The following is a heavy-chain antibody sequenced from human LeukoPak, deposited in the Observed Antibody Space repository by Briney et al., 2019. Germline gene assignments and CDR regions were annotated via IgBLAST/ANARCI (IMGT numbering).Heavy chain of an antibody. CDR2: VSYDGSNK. J-gene: IGHJ6*02. Sequence: GRSLRLSCAGSGVTFSNYGMHWVRQAPGKGLEWVAVVSYDGSNKYYADSVKGRFTISRDNSKNTLYLQMNSLRAEDTALYYCANNYGGYYFYGMDVWGQGTTVTVSS. CDR3: ANNYGGYYFYGMDV. V-gene: IGHV3-30*18. CDR1: GVTFSNYG. D-gene: IGHD4/OR15-4a*01.